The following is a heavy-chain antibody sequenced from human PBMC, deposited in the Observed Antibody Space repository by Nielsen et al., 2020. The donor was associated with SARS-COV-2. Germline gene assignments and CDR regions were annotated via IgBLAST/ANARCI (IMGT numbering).Heavy chain of an antibody. CDR1: GYTFTNYV. CDR3: ARARLITMVRGFAY. CDR2: INTNTGNP. J-gene: IGHJ4*02. D-gene: IGHD3-10*01. V-gene: IGHV7-4-1*02. Sequence: ASVKVSCKASGYTFTNYVMNWVRQAPGQGLGWMGRINTNTGNPTHAQGFTGRFVFSVDTSVSTAYLQISSLKAEDTAVYYCARARLITMVRGFAYWGQGSLVTVSS.